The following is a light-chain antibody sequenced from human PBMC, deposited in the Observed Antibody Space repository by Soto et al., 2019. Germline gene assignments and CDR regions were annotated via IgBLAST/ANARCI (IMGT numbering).Light chain of an antibody. CDR1: QSVSSSY. CDR3: QQYGSSPTWT. CDR2: GAS. Sequence: EIVMTQSPATLSVSPGERATLSCRASQSVSSSYLAWYQQKRGQPPRLLIYGASSRATGIPDRFSGSGSGTDFTLTISRLEPEDFAVYYCQQYGSSPTWTFGQGTKVDIK. J-gene: IGKJ1*01. V-gene: IGKV3-20*01.